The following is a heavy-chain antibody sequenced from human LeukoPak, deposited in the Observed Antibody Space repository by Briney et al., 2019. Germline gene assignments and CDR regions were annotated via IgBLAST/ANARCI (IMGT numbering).Heavy chain of an antibody. J-gene: IGHJ6*03. CDR2: INHSGST. V-gene: IGHV4-34*01. D-gene: IGHD3/OR15-3a*01. CDR3: ARGLKGLAYYYYMDV. Sequence: SETLSLTCAVYGGSFSGYYWSWLRQPPGKGLEWIGEINHSGSTNYNPSLKSRVTISVDTSKNQFSLKLSSVTAADTAVYYCARGLKGLAYYYYMDVWGKGTTVTVSS. CDR1: GGSFSGYY.